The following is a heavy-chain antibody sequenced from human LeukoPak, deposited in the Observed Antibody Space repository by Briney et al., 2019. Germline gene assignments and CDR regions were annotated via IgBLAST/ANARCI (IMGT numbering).Heavy chain of an antibody. CDR2: IYYSGST. J-gene: IGHJ4*02. D-gene: IGHD5-12*01. CDR3: ASDAIVATTRGY. Sequence: SETLSLTCTVSGGSISSYYWSWIRRPPGKGLEWIGYIYYSGSTNYNPSLKSRVTISVDTSKNQFSLKLSSVTAADTAVYYCASDAIVATTRGYWGQGTLVTVSS. CDR1: GGSISSYY. V-gene: IGHV4-59*01.